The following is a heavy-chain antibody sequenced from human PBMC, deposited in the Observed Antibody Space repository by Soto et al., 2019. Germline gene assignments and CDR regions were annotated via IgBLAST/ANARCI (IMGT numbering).Heavy chain of an antibody. CDR1: GFTFSSYG. CDR3: ARDGDVYCGGDCYSNYFDY. D-gene: IGHD2-21*02. J-gene: IGHJ4*02. CDR2: IWYDGSNK. Sequence: GGSLRLSCAASGFTFSSYGMHWVRQAPGKGLEWVAVIWYDGSNKYYADSVKGRFTISRDNSKNTLYLQMNSLRAEDTAVYYCARDGDVYCGGDCYSNYFDYWGQGTLVTVSS. V-gene: IGHV3-33*01.